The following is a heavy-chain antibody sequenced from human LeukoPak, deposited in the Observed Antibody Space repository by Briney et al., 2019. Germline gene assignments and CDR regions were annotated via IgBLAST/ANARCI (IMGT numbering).Heavy chain of an antibody. CDR2: INHSGST. J-gene: IGHJ4*02. Sequence: PSETLSLTCAVYGGSFSGYYLSWIRQPPGKGLEWIGEINHSGSTNYNPSLKSRVTISVDTSKNQFSLKLSSVTAADTAVYYCASSSCHYYYGSGSQYYFGYWGQGTLVTVSS. D-gene: IGHD3-10*01. CDR1: GGSFSGYY. V-gene: IGHV4-34*01. CDR3: ASSSCHYYYGSGSQYYFGY.